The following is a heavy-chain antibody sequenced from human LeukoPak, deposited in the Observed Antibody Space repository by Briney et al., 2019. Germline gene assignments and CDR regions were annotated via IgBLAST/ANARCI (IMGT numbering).Heavy chain of an antibody. CDR3: VKDVSTGWSFDS. CDR2: ISYDGSDK. Sequence: GGSLRLSCAASGFTCNNYGMHWVRQAPGKGLEWVTFISYDGSDKSYADSVKGRFIISRDNSKKTLYVQMNSLTTDDTAVYYCVKDVSTGWSFDSWGQGTLVTVSS. D-gene: IGHD6-19*01. V-gene: IGHV3-30*02. CDR1: GFTCNNYG. J-gene: IGHJ4*02.